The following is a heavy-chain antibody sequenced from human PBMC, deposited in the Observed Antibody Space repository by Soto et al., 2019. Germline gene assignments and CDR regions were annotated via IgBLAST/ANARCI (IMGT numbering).Heavy chain of an antibody. CDR3: ARVTSGERPHFEH. J-gene: IGHJ4*02. Sequence: QVQLQESGPGLVKPSETLSLTCTVSGGSLSSYYWSWIRQPPGKGLECIGHIYYSGSTNYKPSLKRRATIPADTSRNQFALKLSAVTAADKAVYYCARVTSGERPHFEHWGQGTLVKVSS. D-gene: IGHD2-15*01. CDR2: IYYSGST. CDR1: GGSLSSYY. V-gene: IGHV4-59*01.